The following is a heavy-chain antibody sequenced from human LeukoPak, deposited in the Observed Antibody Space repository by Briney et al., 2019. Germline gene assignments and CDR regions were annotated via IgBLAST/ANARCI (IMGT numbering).Heavy chain of an antibody. J-gene: IGHJ6*03. CDR1: GGSISSYY. D-gene: IGHD3-9*01. CDR2: IQNTGST. Sequence: SETLSLTCTVSGGSISSYYWSWIRQPPGKGLEWIGYIQNTGSTNYNPSLKSRVTISGDMSKNQLSLKLSSVTAADTAVYYCAKTNGVANDILTGFYYFYYMDVWGNGTTVTVSS. V-gene: IGHV4-59*01. CDR3: AKTNGVANDILTGFYYFYYMDV.